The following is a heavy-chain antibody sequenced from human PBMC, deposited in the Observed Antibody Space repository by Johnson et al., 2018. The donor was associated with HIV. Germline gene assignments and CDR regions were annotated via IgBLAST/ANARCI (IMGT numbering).Heavy chain of an antibody. CDR3: AKSIAAAGTNAFDI. CDR1: GFTVSSNY. J-gene: IGHJ3*02. D-gene: IGHD6-13*01. CDR2: ISVDGYIK. Sequence: QVQLVESGGGLIQPGGSLRLSCAASGFTVSSNYMNWVRQAPGKGLEWVSGISVDGYIKYYADSVKGRFTISRDNSKNTLYLQMNSLRAEDTAVYYCAKSIAAAGTNAFDIWGQGTMVTVSS. V-gene: IGHV3-30*18.